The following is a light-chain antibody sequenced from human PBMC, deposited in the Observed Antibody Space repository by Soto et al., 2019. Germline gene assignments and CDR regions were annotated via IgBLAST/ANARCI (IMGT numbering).Light chain of an antibody. CDR3: QQCDDFIT. CDR2: EAS. J-gene: IGKJ4*01. V-gene: IGKV1-33*01. CDR1: QDIKNY. Sequence: DIQMTQSPSSLSASLGDRVTITCQASQDIKNYLNWYQQKPGKAPKLLIYEASNLETGVPSRFSGSGSGRSFTFSISSLQPEDIATYYCQQCDDFITFGGGTRIEIK.